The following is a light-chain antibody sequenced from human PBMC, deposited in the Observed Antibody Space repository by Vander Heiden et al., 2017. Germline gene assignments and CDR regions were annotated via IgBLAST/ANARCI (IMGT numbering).Light chain of an antibody. CDR3: CSYGGGYV. J-gene: IGLJ1*01. CDR1: SSDIGNYNL. V-gene: IGLV2-23*02. CDR2: EVN. Sequence: QSTLTQPDYVSGSPGQSVTISCTGTSSDIGNYNLVSWYQQPPGKAPKVLIFEVNRRPSGISNRFSGSKSGNTASLTISGLRAEDEGDYYCCSYGGGYVFGSGTKVTVL.